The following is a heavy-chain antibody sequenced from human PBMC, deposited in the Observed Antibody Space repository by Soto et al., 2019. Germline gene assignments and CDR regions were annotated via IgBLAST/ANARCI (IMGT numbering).Heavy chain of an antibody. CDR1: GDSVSSNSAA. J-gene: IGHJ6*02. V-gene: IGHV6-1*01. CDR3: ARGSHYYYYGMDV. Sequence: SQTLSLTCAISGDSVSSNSAAWNWSRQSPSRGLEWLGRTYYRSKWYNDYAVSVKSRITINPDTSKNQFSLQLNSVTPEDTAVYYCARGSHYYYYGMDVWGQGTTVTVSS. CDR2: TYYRSKWYN. D-gene: IGHD3-10*01.